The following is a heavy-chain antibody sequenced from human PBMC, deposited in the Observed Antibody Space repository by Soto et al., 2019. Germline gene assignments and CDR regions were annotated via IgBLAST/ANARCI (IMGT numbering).Heavy chain of an antibody. Sequence: EVQLAESGGGLAQPGGSLRLSCAASGFTLSGYAMDWVRQAPGKGLEYVSGISSNGVGTYYANSVQGRFTISRDNSKNTVYLQMGSLRPEDMAVYYCARRARPDFYYMNVGGKGPTVTVSS. D-gene: IGHD6-6*01. CDR3: ARRARPDFYYMNV. CDR1: GFTLSGYA. V-gene: IGHV3-64*01. CDR2: ISSNGVGT. J-gene: IGHJ6*03.